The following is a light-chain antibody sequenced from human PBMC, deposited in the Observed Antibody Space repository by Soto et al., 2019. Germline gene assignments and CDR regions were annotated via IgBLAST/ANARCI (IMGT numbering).Light chain of an antibody. CDR1: QRLLHSNGNTF. Sequence: EIVMTQSPPSLTVTPGEPASISCRSSQRLLHSNGNTFLDWYLQKPGQSPQLLIYLGSNRASGVPDRVSGSEAGTDFTLKISRVEAEDVGVYYCMQGTHWPWTFGQGTKVEIK. CDR2: LGS. V-gene: IGKV2-28*01. J-gene: IGKJ1*01. CDR3: MQGTHWPWT.